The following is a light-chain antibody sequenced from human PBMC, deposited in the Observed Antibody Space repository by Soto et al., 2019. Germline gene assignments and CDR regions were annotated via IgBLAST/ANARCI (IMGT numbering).Light chain of an antibody. Sequence: QSALTQPPSASGSRGQSVTISCTGTSSDVGGDNYVSWYQQHPGKAPKPMIYDVSKRPSGVPDRFSGSKSGNTASLTVSGLQPEDEADYYCSSYAGSNNLGVFGGGTKLTVL. CDR2: DVS. J-gene: IGLJ3*02. CDR3: SSYAGSNNLGV. CDR1: SSDVGGDNY. V-gene: IGLV2-8*01.